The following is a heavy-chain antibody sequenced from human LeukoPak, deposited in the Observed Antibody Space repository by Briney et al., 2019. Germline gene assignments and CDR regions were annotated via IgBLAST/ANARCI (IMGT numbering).Heavy chain of an antibody. D-gene: IGHD2-8*01. V-gene: IGHV3-23*01. J-gene: IGHJ4*02. Sequence: GGSLRLSCAASGFTLSSHAMGWVRQAPGKGLEWASIISSSGGSTYYADSVKGRFTISRDTSKNTLYLQMNSLRAEDTAVYYCAKRGTKSLHYFDNWGQGTLVTVSS. CDR3: AKRGTKSLHYFDN. CDR2: ISSSGGST. CDR1: GFTLSSHA.